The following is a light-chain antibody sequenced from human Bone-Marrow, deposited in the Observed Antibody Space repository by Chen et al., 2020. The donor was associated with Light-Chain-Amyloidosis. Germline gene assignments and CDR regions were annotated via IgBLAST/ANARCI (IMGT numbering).Light chain of an antibody. Sequence: DVVLTQSPLSLPVIPGQPPSISSRSSESLLYRDGDTYLSWFHQRPGQSPRCLIYGVSKRDSGVPDRFSGSGSGALFTLKISRVQADDVGVYYCMQGTHWPMTFGPGTRLEIK. CDR1: ESLLYRDGDTY. J-gene: IGKJ5*01. CDR2: GVS. V-gene: IGKV2-30*01. CDR3: MQGTHWPMT.